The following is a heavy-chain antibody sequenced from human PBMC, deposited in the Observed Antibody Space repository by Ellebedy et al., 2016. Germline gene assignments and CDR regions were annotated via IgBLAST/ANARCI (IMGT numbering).Heavy chain of an antibody. CDR3: AREGVGATNGAFDI. Sequence: ASVKVSCKASGGTFSSYAISWVRQAPGQGLEWMGWISAYNGNTNYAQKLQGRVTMTTDTSTSTAYMELRSLRSDDTAVYYCAREGVGATNGAFDIWGQGTMVTVSS. J-gene: IGHJ3*02. CDR2: ISAYNGNT. V-gene: IGHV1-18*04. CDR1: GGTFSSYA. D-gene: IGHD1-26*01.